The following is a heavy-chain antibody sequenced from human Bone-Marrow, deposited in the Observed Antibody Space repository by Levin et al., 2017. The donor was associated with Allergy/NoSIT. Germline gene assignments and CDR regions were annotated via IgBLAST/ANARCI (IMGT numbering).Heavy chain of an antibody. V-gene: IGHV3-11*05. CDR3: AREGICSGGSCYSVEGIFDY. D-gene: IGHD2-15*01. Sequence: GESLKISCAASGFTFSDYYMSWVRQAPGKGLEWVSYISSSSFYTNYADSVKGRFTISRDNAKNSLYLQMNSLRVEDTAVYYCAREGICSGGSCYSVEGIFDYWGQGTLVTASS. CDR1: GFTFSDYY. J-gene: IGHJ4*02. CDR2: ISSSSFYT.